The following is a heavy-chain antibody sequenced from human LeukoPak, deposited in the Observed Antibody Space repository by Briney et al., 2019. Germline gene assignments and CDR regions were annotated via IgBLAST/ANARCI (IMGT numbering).Heavy chain of an antibody. D-gene: IGHD4-17*01. Sequence: SETLSLTCTVSGGSISSGYYYWGWIRQPPGKGLEWIGTIYYSGSTYYKPSLKSRVTISLDTAKNQFSLKLTSVTAADTAVYFCARSRGGFGDYGSWFDPWGQGTLVTVSS. V-gene: IGHV4-39*07. J-gene: IGHJ5*02. CDR2: IYYSGST. CDR3: ARSRGGFGDYGSWFDP. CDR1: GGSISSGYYY.